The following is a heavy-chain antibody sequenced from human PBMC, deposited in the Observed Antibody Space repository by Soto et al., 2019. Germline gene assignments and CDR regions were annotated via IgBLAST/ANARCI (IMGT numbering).Heavy chain of an antibody. J-gene: IGHJ6*02. Sequence: VWLVQSGGEVKKPGVPVKVSCKTSGYSFTTYGISWLRQAPGQGLEWMGWMSAYNGNTNYAQKLQGRVTMTTDRPTSTPYMELRRLRSDDTAVYYCAREGPAPYYYYGMDVWAQGTTVTAS. CDR3: AREGPAPYYYYGMDV. CDR2: MSAYNGNT. V-gene: IGHV1-18*01. CDR1: GYSFTTYG.